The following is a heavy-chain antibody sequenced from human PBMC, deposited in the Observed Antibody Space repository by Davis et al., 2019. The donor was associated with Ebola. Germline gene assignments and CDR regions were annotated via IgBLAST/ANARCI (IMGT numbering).Heavy chain of an antibody. D-gene: IGHD6-19*01. J-gene: IGHJ5*02. CDR2: IYYSGST. V-gene: IGHV4-61*01. CDR1: GGSISSSSYY. CDR3: ARVVSSGWYNWFDP. Sequence: SETLSLTCTVSGGSISSSSYYWSWIRQPPGKGLEWIGYIYYSGSTNYNPSLKSRVTISVDTSKNQFSLKLSSVTAADTAVYYCARVVSSGWYNWFDPWGQGTLVTVSS.